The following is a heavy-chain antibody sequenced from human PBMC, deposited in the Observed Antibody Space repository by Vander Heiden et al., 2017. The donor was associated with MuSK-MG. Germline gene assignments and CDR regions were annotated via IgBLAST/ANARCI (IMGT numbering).Heavy chain of an antibody. D-gene: IGHD2-2*01. V-gene: IGHV3-9*01. Sequence: EVQLVESGGGLVQPGRSLRLSCEASGFTFDDYAMHWVRQAPGKGLEWVSGISWNSGNIGYADSVKGRFTISRDNAKNSLYLQMNSLRAEDTALYYCAKDIRYSTTTSCYSEYYFDYWGQGTLVTVYS. J-gene: IGHJ4*02. CDR2: ISWNSGNI. CDR1: GFTFDDYA. CDR3: AKDIRYSTTTSCYSEYYFDY.